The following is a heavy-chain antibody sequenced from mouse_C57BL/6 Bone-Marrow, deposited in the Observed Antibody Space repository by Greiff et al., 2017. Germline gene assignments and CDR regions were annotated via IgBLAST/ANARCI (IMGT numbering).Heavy chain of an antibody. Sequence: QVQLQQSGPGLVQPSQSLSITCTVSGFSLTSYGVHWVRQSPGKGLEWLGVIWSGGSTDYNAAFISRLSISKDNSKSQVFFKMKRLQADDTAINYWASLYYDYDDWYFDVWGTGTTVTVSS. J-gene: IGHJ1*03. CDR1: GFSLTSYG. CDR3: ASLYYDYDDWYFDV. V-gene: IGHV2-2*01. D-gene: IGHD2-4*01. CDR2: IWSGGST.